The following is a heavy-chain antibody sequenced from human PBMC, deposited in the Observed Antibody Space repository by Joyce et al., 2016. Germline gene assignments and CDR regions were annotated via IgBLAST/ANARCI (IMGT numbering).Heavy chain of an antibody. J-gene: IGHJ3*02. D-gene: IGHD3-22*01. CDR1: GYIFTTYG. Sequence: QVQLVQSGSEVKKPGASVEVSCKASGYIFTTYGIRWVRQAPGQGFEWMGWISAHKGKTKYAQKFQGIVTMTIDTSTSTAYMELESLRSDDTAVYYCARDIHYYNSSGYYWGAFDIWGQGTMVSVSS. CDR2: ISAHKGKT. V-gene: IGHV1-18*01. CDR3: ARDIHYYNSSGYYWGAFDI.